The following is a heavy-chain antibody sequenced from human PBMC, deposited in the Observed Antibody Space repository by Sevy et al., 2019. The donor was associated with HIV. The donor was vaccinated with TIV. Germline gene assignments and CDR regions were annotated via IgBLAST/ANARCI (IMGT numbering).Heavy chain of an antibody. Sequence: GGSLRLSCAGSGFTFYNYGIHWVRQAPGKGLEWVTMISYDGKNENYADSVKGRFTISRDNSKNTVYLQMNSLRPDDTAIYYCAKDRSGSWSVDYWGQGTLVTDSS. CDR3: AKDRSGSWSVDY. J-gene: IGHJ4*02. CDR2: ISYDGKNE. D-gene: IGHD6-13*01. V-gene: IGHV3-30*18. CDR1: GFTFYNYG.